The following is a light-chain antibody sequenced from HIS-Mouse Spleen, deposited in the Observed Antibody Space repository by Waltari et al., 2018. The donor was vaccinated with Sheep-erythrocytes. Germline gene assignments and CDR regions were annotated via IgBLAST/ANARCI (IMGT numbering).Light chain of an antibody. CDR2: VVS. CDR3: SSYAGSNNWV. CDR1: SSDVGGYNY. Sequence: QSALTQPPSASGSPGQSVTISCTGTSSDVGGYNYVSWYQQHPGKAPKPMIYVVSKRPSGFPDRFSGSKSGNTASLTVSGLQAEDEADYYCSSYAGSNNWVFGGGTKLTVL. V-gene: IGLV2-8*01. J-gene: IGLJ3*02.